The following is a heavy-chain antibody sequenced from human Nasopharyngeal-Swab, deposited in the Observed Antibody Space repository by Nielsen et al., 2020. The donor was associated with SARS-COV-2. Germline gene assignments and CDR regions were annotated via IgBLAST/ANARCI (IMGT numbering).Heavy chain of an antibody. Sequence: SETLSLTCAVYGGSFSGYYWSWIRQPPGKGLEWIGEINHSGSTNYNPSLKSRVTVSVDTSKNQFSLKLSSVTAADTAVYYCARGFLSMAGLRLTVHFDYGGQGTLVTVSS. D-gene: IGHD2/OR15-2a*01. CDR1: GGSFSGYY. J-gene: IGHJ4*02. V-gene: IGHV4-34*01. CDR2: INHSGST. CDR3: ARGFLSMAGLRLTVHFDY.